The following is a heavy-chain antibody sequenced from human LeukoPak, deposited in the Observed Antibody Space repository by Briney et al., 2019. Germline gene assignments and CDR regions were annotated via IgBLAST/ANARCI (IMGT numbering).Heavy chain of an antibody. Sequence: ASVKVSFKASGYTFTGYYMHWVRQAPGQGLEWMRWIDPNSGGTHYAQKFQGRVTMTRDTSIRTVYMELSRMSSDDTAVFYCARVGTLWFGDATTFDYWGQGTLVTVSS. CDR3: ARVGTLWFGDATTFDY. D-gene: IGHD3-10*01. V-gene: IGHV1-2*02. CDR1: GYTFTGYY. J-gene: IGHJ4*02. CDR2: IDPNSGGT.